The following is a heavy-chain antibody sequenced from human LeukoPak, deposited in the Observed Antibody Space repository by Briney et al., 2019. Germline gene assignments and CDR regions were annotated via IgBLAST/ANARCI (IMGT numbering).Heavy chain of an antibody. V-gene: IGHV3-23*01. J-gene: IGHJ4*02. Sequence: GGSLRLSCAASGFTFSSYAMSWVRQAPGKGLEWVSAISGSGGSTYYADSVKGRFTISRDNSKNTLYLQMNSLRAEDTAVYYCAASGWYRRNALGYFDYWGQGTLVTVSS. CDR3: AASGWYRRNALGYFDY. CDR1: GFTFSSYA. CDR2: ISGSGGST. D-gene: IGHD6-19*01.